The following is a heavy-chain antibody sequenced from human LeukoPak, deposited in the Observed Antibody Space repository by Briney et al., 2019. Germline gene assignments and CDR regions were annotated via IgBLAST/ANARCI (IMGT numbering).Heavy chain of an antibody. CDR2: ISVYNGNT. D-gene: IGHD3-10*01. Sequence: ASVKVSCKASGYTFTNYGINWVRQAPGQGLEWMGWISVYNGNTKYAQKLQGRVTMTTDTSTSTVYMELRSLRSDDTAVFYCARAQSYRPYFSGSGLDYWGQGTLVTVSS. V-gene: IGHV1-18*01. CDR1: GYTFTNYG. J-gene: IGHJ4*02. CDR3: ARAQSYRPYFSGSGLDY.